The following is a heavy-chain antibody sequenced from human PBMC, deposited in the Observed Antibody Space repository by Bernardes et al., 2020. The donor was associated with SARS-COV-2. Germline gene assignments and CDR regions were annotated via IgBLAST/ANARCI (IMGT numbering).Heavy chain of an antibody. CDR2: INFDGSTT. Sequence: GGSLRLSCVASGFTFSNHWMHWVRHAPGKGLVWVSRINFDGSTTDFADSVKGRFSISRDNAKNTLYLQMSSLRAEDTAVYYCARGGSYFAFPHDYWGQGTLGTVSS. J-gene: IGHJ4*02. CDR3: ARGGSYFAFPHDY. V-gene: IGHV3-74*01. D-gene: IGHD1-26*01. CDR1: GFTFSNHW.